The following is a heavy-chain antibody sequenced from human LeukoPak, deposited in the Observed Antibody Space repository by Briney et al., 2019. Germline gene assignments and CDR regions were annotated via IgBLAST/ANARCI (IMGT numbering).Heavy chain of an antibody. Sequence: QTGGSLRLSCAASGFTFSSYAMSWVHQAPGKGLEWVSAISGSGGSTYYADSVKGRFTISRDNSKNTLYLQMNSLRAEDTAVYYCATPPGVRGPGIDRGVYWGQGTLVTVSS. V-gene: IGHV3-23*01. CDR1: GFTFSSYA. CDR3: ATPPGVRGPGIDRGVY. D-gene: IGHD3-10*01. CDR2: ISGSGGST. J-gene: IGHJ4*02.